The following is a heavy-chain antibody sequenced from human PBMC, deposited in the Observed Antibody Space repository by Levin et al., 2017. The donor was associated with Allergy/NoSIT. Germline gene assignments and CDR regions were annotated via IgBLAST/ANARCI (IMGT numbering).Heavy chain of an antibody. CDR2: ISNSGGTT. V-gene: IGHV3-23*01. Sequence: PGGSLRLSCAASGFTFSTYAMNWVRQAPGKGLEWVSTISNSGGTTYYADSVKGRFTISRDNSKNTLYLQMNSLRAEDTAVYYCAKDFSVAEVFDYWGQGTLVTVSS. CDR3: AKDFSVAEVFDY. J-gene: IGHJ4*02. CDR1: GFTFSTYA.